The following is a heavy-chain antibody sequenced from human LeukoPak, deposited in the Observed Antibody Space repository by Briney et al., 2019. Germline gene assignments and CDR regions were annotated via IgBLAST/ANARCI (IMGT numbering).Heavy chain of an antibody. Sequence: PGGSLRLSCAASGFTVSSNYMNWVREAPGRGLEWVSVIHNTGNTYYADSVKGRFTMSRDSSKNTLYLQMNSLRAEDTAVYYCARVLLDSSGNQYWYYDLWGRGTLVTVSS. CDR3: ARVLLDSSGNQYWYYDL. CDR1: GFTVSSNY. CDR2: IHNTGNT. D-gene: IGHD3-22*01. J-gene: IGHJ2*01. V-gene: IGHV3-53*01.